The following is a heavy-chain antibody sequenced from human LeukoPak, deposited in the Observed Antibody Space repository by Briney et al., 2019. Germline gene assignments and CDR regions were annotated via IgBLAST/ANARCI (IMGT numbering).Heavy chain of an antibody. Sequence: ASVKASCKASGYTFTGYYIHWVRQAPGQGLEWMGWINPHSGGTNYAQKFQGGVTMTRDTSITTAYMELSSLRSEDTAVYYCASGTTDIVVVPATLRNYYFDYWGQGTLVTVSS. CDR1: GYTFTGYY. CDR2: INPHSGGT. CDR3: ASGTTDIVVVPATLRNYYFDY. J-gene: IGHJ4*02. D-gene: IGHD2-2*01. V-gene: IGHV1-2*02.